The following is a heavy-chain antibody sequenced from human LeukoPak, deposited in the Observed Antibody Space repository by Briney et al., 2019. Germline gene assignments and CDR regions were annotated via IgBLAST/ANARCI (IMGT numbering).Heavy chain of an antibody. D-gene: IGHD6-19*01. CDR2: INPDSGGT. CDR1: GYTFTGYD. Sequence: ASVKVSCKASGYTFTGYDISWVRRAPGQGLEWMGWINPDSGGTNYAQKFQGRVTMTRDTSIRTAYMELSRLRSDDTAVYYCARVLFYSSGNKSNRVDYWGQGTLVTVSS. J-gene: IGHJ4*02. V-gene: IGHV1-2*02. CDR3: ARVLFYSSGNKSNRVDY.